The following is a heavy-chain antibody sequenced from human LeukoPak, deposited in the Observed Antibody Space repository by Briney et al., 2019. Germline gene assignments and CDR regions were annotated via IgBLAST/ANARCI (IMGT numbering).Heavy chain of an antibody. V-gene: IGHV3-21*01. Sequence: GGSLRLSCAASGFTFSSYSMNWVRQAPGKGLEWVSSISSSSSYIYYADSVKGRFTISRDNAKNSLYLQMSSLRAEDTAVYYCAREPDYYDSSGYYYDGAFDIWGQGTMVTVSS. CDR1: GFTFSSYS. D-gene: IGHD3-22*01. J-gene: IGHJ3*02. CDR2: ISSSSSYI. CDR3: AREPDYYDSSGYYYDGAFDI.